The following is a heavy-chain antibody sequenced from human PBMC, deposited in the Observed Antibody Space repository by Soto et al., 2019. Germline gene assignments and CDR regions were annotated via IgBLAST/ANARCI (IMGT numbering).Heavy chain of an antibody. CDR1: GFTYSSYC. Sequence: PGGSLRHSCAASGFTYSSYCMHWVRQAPGKGLVWVSRVNSDGSSTSYADSVKGRFTISRDNAKNTLYLQMNSLRAEDTAVYYCARMSSAAGILLYYCYGMDVWGQGTTVTVSS. CDR2: VNSDGSST. V-gene: IGHV3-74*01. CDR3: ARMSSAAGILLYYCYGMDV. J-gene: IGHJ6*02. D-gene: IGHD6-13*01.